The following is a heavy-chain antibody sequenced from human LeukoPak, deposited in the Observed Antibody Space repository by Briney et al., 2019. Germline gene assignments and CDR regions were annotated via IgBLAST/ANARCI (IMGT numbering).Heavy chain of an antibody. V-gene: IGHV3-74*01. J-gene: IGHJ4*02. CDR3: ASPGDNYAILGLDY. Sequence: PGGSLRLSCAASGFTLRKYWMHWVRQAPGKGLAWVSGISSDRTTTAYADSVKGRFTISRDSAKNMLSLQMDSLRVEATAMYYCASPGDNYAILGLDYWGQGTLVTVSS. CDR2: ISSDRTTT. CDR1: GFTLRKYW. D-gene: IGHD3-9*01.